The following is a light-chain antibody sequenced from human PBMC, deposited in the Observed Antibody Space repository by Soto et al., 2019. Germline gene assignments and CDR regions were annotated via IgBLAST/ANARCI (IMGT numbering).Light chain of an antibody. V-gene: IGKV1-39*01. CDR2: GAS. Sequence: DIQMTQSPSSLSASVGDRVTITCRASQSIGIYLNWYQQKPGKAPNLLIYGASTLRSGVPSRFSCSGSGTDFTLTISSLHPEDFAAYYCQQVYSSLTFGGGTKVEI. CDR1: QSIGIY. CDR3: QQVYSSLT. J-gene: IGKJ4*01.